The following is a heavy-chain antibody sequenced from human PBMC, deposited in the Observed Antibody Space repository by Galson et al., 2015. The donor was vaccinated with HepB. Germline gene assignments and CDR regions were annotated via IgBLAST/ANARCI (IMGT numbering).Heavy chain of an antibody. J-gene: IGHJ4*02. Sequence: SLRLSCAASGFTFSSYAMHWVRQAPGKGLEWVAVISYDGSNKYYADSVKSRFTISRDNSKNTLYLQMNSLRAEDTAVYYCARVYCSSTSCYRYFDYWGQGTLVTVSS. V-gene: IGHV3-30-3*01. CDR3: ARVYCSSTSCYRYFDY. CDR1: GFTFSSYA. CDR2: ISYDGSNK. D-gene: IGHD2-2*01.